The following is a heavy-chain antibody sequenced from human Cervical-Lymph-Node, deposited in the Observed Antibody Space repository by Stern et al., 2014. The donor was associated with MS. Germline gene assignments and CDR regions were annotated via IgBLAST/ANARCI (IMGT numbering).Heavy chain of an antibody. J-gene: IGHJ4*02. CDR3: ARRGVTTRFDY. D-gene: IGHD3-3*01. Sequence: EVQLEESGAEVRKPGESLTISCLASGYSFYSYWIGWVRQMPGKGLEWMGIIYPGDSAIRYSPSFQGHGTISADKSINTAYLQWSSLKASDTAMYYCARRGVTTRFDYWGQGTLVTVSS. CDR2: IYPGDSAI. V-gene: IGHV5-51*01. CDR1: GYSFYSYW.